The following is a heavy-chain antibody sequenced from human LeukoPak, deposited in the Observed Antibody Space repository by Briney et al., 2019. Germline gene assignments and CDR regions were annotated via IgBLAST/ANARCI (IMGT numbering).Heavy chain of an antibody. J-gene: IGHJ6*03. CDR3: ARLLMVRGVISHMDV. D-gene: IGHD3-10*01. CDR1: RFTFSDYC. V-gene: IGHV3-11*04. Sequence: GGSLRLSCAASRFTFSDYCMSWIRQAPGKGLEWVSYISSSDSTIYSADSVKGRFTISRDNAKNSLYLQMNSLRAEDTAVYYCARLLMVRGVISHMDVWGKGTTVTVSS. CDR2: ISSSDSTI.